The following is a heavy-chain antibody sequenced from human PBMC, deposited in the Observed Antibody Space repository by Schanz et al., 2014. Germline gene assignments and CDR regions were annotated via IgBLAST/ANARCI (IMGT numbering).Heavy chain of an antibody. V-gene: IGHV3-23*04. Sequence: VQLVESGGGVVQPGGSLRLSCAVSGFTFSSYAMSWVRQAPGKGLEWVSHIVGSGDSTYYADSVKGRFTISRDNSKNTLYLQMNSLRAEDTAVYYCAKDDVWASGSYYDYWGQGTLVTVSS. CDR3: AKDDVWASGSYYDY. D-gene: IGHD3-10*01. CDR1: GFTFSSYA. CDR2: IVGSGDST. J-gene: IGHJ4*02.